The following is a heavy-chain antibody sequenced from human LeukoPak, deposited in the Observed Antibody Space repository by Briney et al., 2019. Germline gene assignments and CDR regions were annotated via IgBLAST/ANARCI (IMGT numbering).Heavy chain of an antibody. V-gene: IGHV4-34*01. CDR1: GGSFSGHY. CDR3: ARDRYSNSFYYYYAMDV. Sequence: SQTLSLTCAVFGGSFSGHYWSWIRQPPGKGLDWIGEINHRGSTTYNPSLKSRVTISVDTSKSQFSLKLTSLTAADTAVYYCARDRYSNSFYYYYAMDVWGQGTTVTVSS. J-gene: IGHJ6*01. CDR2: INHRGST. D-gene: IGHD4-11*01.